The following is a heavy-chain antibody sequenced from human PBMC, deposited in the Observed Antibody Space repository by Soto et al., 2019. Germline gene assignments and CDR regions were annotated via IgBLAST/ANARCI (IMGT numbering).Heavy chain of an antibody. V-gene: IGHV1-2*04. D-gene: IGHD5-18*01. CDR1: GYTFTGYY. CDR3: ARDAAMGDYYHYGMDV. J-gene: IGHJ6*02. CDR2: INPSSGGA. Sequence: ASVKVSCKASGYTFTGYYLHWVRQAPGQGLEWMGWINPSSGGANIAQKFQGWVTMTRDTSIDTAYMELTRLRSDDTAVYYCARDAAMGDYYHYGMDVWGQGTPVTVS.